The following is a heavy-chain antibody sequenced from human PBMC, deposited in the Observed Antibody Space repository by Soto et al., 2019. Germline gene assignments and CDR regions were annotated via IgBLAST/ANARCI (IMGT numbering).Heavy chain of an antibody. J-gene: IGHJ4*02. D-gene: IGHD1-26*01. Sequence: EVQLVESGGGLVQPGGSLRLSCAASGFSVSDHYMDWVRQAPGKGLEWVGRIRNKANSDTTEYDAAVKGRFIILRDDSQNSLYLQMNSLKTEDTAVDYCGRQVGATTDYWGQGTLVSVTS. V-gene: IGHV3-72*01. CDR2: IRNKANSDTT. CDR3: GRQVGATTDY. CDR1: GFSVSDHY.